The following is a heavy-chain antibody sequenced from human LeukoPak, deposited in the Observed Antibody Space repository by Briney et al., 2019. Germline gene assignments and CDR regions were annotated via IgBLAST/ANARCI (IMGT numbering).Heavy chain of an antibody. J-gene: IGHJ4*02. D-gene: IGHD3-22*01. CDR2: ITSGVGIT. Sequence: GASLKLSCAASGFTFTSYGMNWVRQAPGKGLEWVSIITSGVGITYYADSVKGRFTISRDNSRNTLYLQMNSLRAEDTAVYYCAKGDYYDLDYWGQGTLVTVSS. V-gene: IGHV3-23*01. CDR1: GFTFTSYG. CDR3: AKGDYYDLDY.